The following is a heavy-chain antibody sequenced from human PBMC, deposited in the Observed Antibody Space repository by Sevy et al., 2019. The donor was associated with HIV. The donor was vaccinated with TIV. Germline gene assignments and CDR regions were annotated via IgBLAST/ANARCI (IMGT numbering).Heavy chain of an antibody. Sequence: ASVKVSCKASGYTFSRYGITWVRQAPGQGLEWMVWISTHDAITDYAQKLQGRATMTTDTSTSTAYMELRSLRSDDTATCYCARGPPRYYYYGLDVWGQGTTVTVSS. J-gene: IGHJ6*02. CDR3: ARGPPRYYYYGLDV. CDR1: GYTFSRYG. CDR2: ISTHDAIT. V-gene: IGHV1-18*01.